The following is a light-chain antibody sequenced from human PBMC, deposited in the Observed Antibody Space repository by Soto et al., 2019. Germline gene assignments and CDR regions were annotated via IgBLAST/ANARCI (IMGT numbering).Light chain of an antibody. CDR3: MQGTHWPPT. CDR2: KAS. V-gene: IGKV2-30*01. J-gene: IGKJ1*01. CDR1: QSLVYSDGNAY. Sequence: DVVMTQSPLSLPVTLGQPASISCRSSQSLVYSDGNAYLSWFQQRPGQSPRRLIYKASNRDSGVPDRFSGSGSVTDFTLQINRVEAEDVGIYYCMQGTHWPPTFGRGTRVEI.